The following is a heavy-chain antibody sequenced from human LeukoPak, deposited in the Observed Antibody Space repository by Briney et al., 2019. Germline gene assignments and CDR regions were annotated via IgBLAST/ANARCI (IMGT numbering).Heavy chain of an antibody. CDR3: ARVNYGDYGDLDY. D-gene: IGHD4-17*01. Sequence: GGSLRLSCAGSGYSFRSHSMSWVRQAPGKGLEWVSVIYSGGSTYYADSVKGRFTISRDNSKNTLYLQMNSLRAEDTAVYYCARVNYGDYGDLDYWGQGTLVTVSS. J-gene: IGHJ4*02. CDR2: IYSGGST. CDR1: GYSFRSHS. V-gene: IGHV3-53*01.